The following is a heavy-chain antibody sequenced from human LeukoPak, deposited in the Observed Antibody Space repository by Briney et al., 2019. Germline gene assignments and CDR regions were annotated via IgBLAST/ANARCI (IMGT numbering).Heavy chain of an antibody. CDR2: IYYSGST. Sequence: SETLSLTCTVSGGSISSGDYSWSWIRQPPGKGLEWIGYIYYSGSTYYNPSLKSRVTISVDTSKNQFSLKLSSVTTADTAVYYCARASYGDYDYWGQGTLVTVSS. D-gene: IGHD4-17*01. J-gene: IGHJ4*02. V-gene: IGHV4-30-4*01. CDR3: ARASYGDYDY. CDR1: GGSISSGDYS.